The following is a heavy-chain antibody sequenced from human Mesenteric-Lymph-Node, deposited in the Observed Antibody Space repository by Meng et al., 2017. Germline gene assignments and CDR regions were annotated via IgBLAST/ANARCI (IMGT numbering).Heavy chain of an antibody. V-gene: IGHV3-23*01. Sequence: GESLMISCAASGFTFSSYAMSWVRQAPGKGLEWVSAISGSGGSTYYADPVKGRFTISRDNSKNTLYLQMNSLRAEDTSVYYCAEDPGAGEVGFDPWGQGTLVTVSS. J-gene: IGHJ5*02. CDR2: ISGSGGST. D-gene: IGHD6-19*01. CDR3: AEDPGAGEVGFDP. CDR1: GFTFSSYA.